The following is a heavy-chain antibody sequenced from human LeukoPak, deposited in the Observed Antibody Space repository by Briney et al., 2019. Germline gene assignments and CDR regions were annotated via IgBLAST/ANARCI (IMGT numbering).Heavy chain of an antibody. D-gene: IGHD4-17*01. CDR2: INAGNGNT. CDR1: GYTSTSYA. V-gene: IGHV1-3*01. J-gene: IGHJ6*02. Sequence: VASVKVSCKASGYTSTSYAMHWVRQAPGQRLEWMGWINAGNGNTKYSQKFQGRVTITRDTSASTAYMELSSLRSEDTAVYYCAREDGGWVTTNYYYGMDVWGQGTTVTVSS. CDR3: AREDGGWVTTNYYYGMDV.